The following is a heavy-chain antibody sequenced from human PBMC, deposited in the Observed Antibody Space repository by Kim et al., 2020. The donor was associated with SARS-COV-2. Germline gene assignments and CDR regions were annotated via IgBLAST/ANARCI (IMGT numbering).Heavy chain of an antibody. D-gene: IGHD3-22*01. CDR2: INPNSGGT. Sequence: ASVKVSCKAXGYTFTGYYMHWVRQAPGQGLEWMGWINPNSGGTNYAQKFQGRVTMTRDTSISTAYMELSRLRSDDTAVYYCASQLRITMIVVVHYAFDIWGQGTMVTVSS. V-gene: IGHV1-2*02. CDR3: ASQLRITMIVVVHYAFDI. J-gene: IGHJ3*02. CDR1: GYTFTGYY.